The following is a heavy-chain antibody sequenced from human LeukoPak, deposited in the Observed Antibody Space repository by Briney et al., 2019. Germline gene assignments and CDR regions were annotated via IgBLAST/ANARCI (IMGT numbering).Heavy chain of an antibody. D-gene: IGHD6-13*01. CDR2: TYPGDSDT. V-gene: IGHV5-51*01. J-gene: IGHJ4*02. CDR3: ARPPAAADPYYFDY. Sequence: GESLSISCKASGYSFTSYWIGWVRQMPGKGLEWMGITYPGDSDTRYSPSFQGQFTISADKSISTAYMQWSSLKASDTAMYYCARPPAAADPYYFDYWGQGTLVTVSS. CDR1: GYSFTSYW.